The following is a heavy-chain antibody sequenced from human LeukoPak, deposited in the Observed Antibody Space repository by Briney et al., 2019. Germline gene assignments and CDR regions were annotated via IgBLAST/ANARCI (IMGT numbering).Heavy chain of an antibody. CDR3: ATRRGYSGYAPFDY. CDR2: INHSGST. Sequence: PSETLSLTCAVYGGSFSGYYWSWIRQPPGKGLEWIGEINHSGSTNYNPSLKSRVTISVDTSKNQFSLKLSSVTAADTAVYYCATRRGYSGYAPFDYWGQETLVTVSS. J-gene: IGHJ4*02. D-gene: IGHD5-12*01. CDR1: GGSFSGYY. V-gene: IGHV4-34*01.